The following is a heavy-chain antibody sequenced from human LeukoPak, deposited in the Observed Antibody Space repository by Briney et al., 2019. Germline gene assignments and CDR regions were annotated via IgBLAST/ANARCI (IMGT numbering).Heavy chain of an antibody. CDR2: IKQDGSEK. V-gene: IGHV3-7*03. J-gene: IGHJ6*04. Sequence: GGSLRLSCAASEFTFSSYWMIWVRQAPGKGLEWVANIKQDGSEKYYMDSVKGRFTISRDNAKDSLYLQMNSLRAEDTAVYSCARGGPYYYYGMDVWGKGTTVTVSS. CDR1: EFTFSSYW. CDR3: ARGGPYYYYGMDV.